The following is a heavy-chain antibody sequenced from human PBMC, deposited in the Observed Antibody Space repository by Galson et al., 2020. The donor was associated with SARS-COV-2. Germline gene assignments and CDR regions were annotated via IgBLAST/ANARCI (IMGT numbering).Heavy chain of an antibody. D-gene: IGHD5-18*01. J-gene: IGHJ4*02. CDR3: AKQPTPQTKDTAMAMGYYFDY. V-gene: IGHV3-23*01. CDR1: GFTFSSYA. Sequence: GGSLRLSCAASGFTFSSYAMSWVRQAPGKGLEWVSAISGSGGSTYYADSVKGRFTISRDNSKNTLYLQMNSLRAEDTAVYYCAKQPTPQTKDTAMAMGYYFDYWGQGTLVTVSS. CDR2: ISGSGGST.